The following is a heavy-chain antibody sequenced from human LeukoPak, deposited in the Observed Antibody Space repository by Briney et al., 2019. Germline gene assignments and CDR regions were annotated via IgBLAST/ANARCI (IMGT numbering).Heavy chain of an antibody. D-gene: IGHD3-10*01. Sequence: SGPALVKPTQTFTLTCTFSGFSLSTSGMCVSWIRQPPGKALEWLALIDWDDDKYYSTSLKTRLTISKDTSKNQVVLTMTNMDPVDTATYYCARTGMGAVRGVIRWFDPWGQGTLVTVSS. CDR1: GFSLSTSGMC. V-gene: IGHV2-70*01. J-gene: IGHJ5*02. CDR2: IDWDDDK. CDR3: ARTGMGAVRGVIRWFDP.